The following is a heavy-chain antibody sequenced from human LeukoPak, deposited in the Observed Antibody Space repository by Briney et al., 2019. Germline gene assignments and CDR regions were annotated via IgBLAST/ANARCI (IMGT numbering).Heavy chain of an antibody. CDR1: GFTFSNAW. D-gene: IGHD1-26*01. CDR3: TTVLVGATIGMIDY. CDR2: IKSKTDGGTT. V-gene: IGHV3-15*01. J-gene: IGHJ4*02. Sequence: GGSLRLSCAASGFTFSNAWMSWVRQAPGKGLEWVGRIKSKTDGGTTDYAAPVKGRFTISRDDSKNTLYLQMYSLKTEDTAVYYCTTVLVGATIGMIDYWGQGTLVTVSS.